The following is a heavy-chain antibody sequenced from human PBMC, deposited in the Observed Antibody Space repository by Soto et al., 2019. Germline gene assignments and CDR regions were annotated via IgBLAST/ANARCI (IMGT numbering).Heavy chain of an antibody. CDR1: GDSISTVDYF. D-gene: IGHD7-27*01. V-gene: IGHV4-30-4*01. CDR3: ARGRYCLTGRCFPNWFDS. Sequence: SETLSLTXSVSGDSISTVDYFWAWICQPPGQALEYIGYIYKSATTYYNPSFESRVAISLDTSKSQFSLNVTPVTAADTAVYFCARGRYCLTGRCFPNWFDSWGQGTLVTVSS. CDR2: IYKSATT. J-gene: IGHJ5*01.